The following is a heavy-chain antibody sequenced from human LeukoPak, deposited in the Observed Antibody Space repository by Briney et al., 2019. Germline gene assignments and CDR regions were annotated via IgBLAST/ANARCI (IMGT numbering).Heavy chain of an antibody. CDR3: ASSSQEYYDILTGFHD. CDR1: GGSISSYY. V-gene: IGHV4-4*09. J-gene: IGHJ1*01. CDR2: TYTRGTT. D-gene: IGHD3-9*01. Sequence: PSETLSLICSVTGGSISSYYWSWIRQPPGGGLEWIGYTYTRGTTKYSPSLKSRATISVDTSKSHFSLQLSSVTAADTAVYYCASSSQEYYDILTGFHDWGQGTLVVVSS.